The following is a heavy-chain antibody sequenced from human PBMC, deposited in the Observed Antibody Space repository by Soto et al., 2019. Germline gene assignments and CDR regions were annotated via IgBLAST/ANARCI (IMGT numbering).Heavy chain of an antibody. V-gene: IGHV1-3*01. CDR2: INAGNGNT. CDR3: ARDLGYGEHEGY. CDR1: GYTFTAYP. J-gene: IGHJ4*02. D-gene: IGHD4-17*01. Sequence: ASVKVSCKPSGYTFTAYPIHWVRQAPGQGLEWMGWINAGNGNTKYSQRFQGRVTITRDTSASTAYMELSSLRSEDTAVYYCARDLGYGEHEGYWGQGTLVTVSS.